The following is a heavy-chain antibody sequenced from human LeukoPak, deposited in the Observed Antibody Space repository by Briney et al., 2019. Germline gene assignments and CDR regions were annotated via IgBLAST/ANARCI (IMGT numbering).Heavy chain of an antibody. CDR3: ARTVYSGTSLHPYYFDY. D-gene: IGHD1-26*01. J-gene: IGHJ4*02. CDR2: INPNSGGT. CDR1: GYTFTGYY. V-gene: IGHV1-2*06. Sequence: GASVKVSCKASGYTFTGYYMHWVRQAPGQGLEWMGRINPNSGGTNYAQKFQGRVTMTRDTSISTAYMELSRLRSDDTAVYYCARTVYSGTSLHPYYFDYWGQGTLVTVSS.